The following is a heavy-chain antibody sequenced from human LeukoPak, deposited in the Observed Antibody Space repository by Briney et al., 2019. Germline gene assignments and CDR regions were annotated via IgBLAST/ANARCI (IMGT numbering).Heavy chain of an antibody. CDR2: VTGNGDTT. CDR3: ARNAADCTTSACYVS. Sequence: GGSLRLSCAASGFTFRNYAMTWVRQAPGKGLEWVSVVTGNGDTTYYADSLKGRFTISRDNSRNTLYLQMNSLRAEDTAVYHCARNAADCTTSACYVSWGQGRLVGVCS. V-gene: IGHV3-23*01. J-gene: IGHJ5*02. D-gene: IGHD2-8*01. CDR1: GFTFRNYA.